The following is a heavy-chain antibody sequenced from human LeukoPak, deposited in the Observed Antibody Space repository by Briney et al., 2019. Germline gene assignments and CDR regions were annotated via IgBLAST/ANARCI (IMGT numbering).Heavy chain of an antibody. Sequence: PGGSLRLSCAASGFTFSNYWMSWVRQAPGKGLEWVANIKDDGSGKYYVDSLKGRSTISRDNAKNSLYLQMNSLRAEDTAVYYCARARITMVRGAIPTYYYYYMDVWGKGTTVTISS. J-gene: IGHJ6*03. V-gene: IGHV3-7*03. CDR1: GFTFSNYW. CDR3: ARARITMVRGAIPTYYYYYMDV. CDR2: IKDDGSGK. D-gene: IGHD3-10*01.